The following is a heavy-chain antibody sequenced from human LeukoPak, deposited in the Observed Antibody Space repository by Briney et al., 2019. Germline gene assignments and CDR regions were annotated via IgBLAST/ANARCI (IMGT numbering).Heavy chain of an antibody. CDR2: ISYDGSNE. V-gene: IGHV3-30*03. Sequence: GGSLRLSCAASGFTFSSYSMNWVRQAPGKGLEWVAVISYDGSNEYYADSVKGRFTISRDSSKNTLYLQMSSLRPEDTSVYHCARAGGLYNWNFGDAIDIWGQGTRVTVSS. CDR3: ARAGGLYNWNFGDAIDI. J-gene: IGHJ3*02. CDR1: GFTFSSYS. D-gene: IGHD1-20*01.